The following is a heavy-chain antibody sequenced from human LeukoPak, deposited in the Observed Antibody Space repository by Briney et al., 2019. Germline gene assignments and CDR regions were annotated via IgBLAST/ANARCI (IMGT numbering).Heavy chain of an antibody. D-gene: IGHD3-9*01. Sequence: GGSLRLSCEASGFTFSSYWMSWVRQAPGKGLEWVANIKTDGSEKYYVDSVKGRFTISRDNAKNSLYLQMNSLRAEDTAVYYCARDYTGYFPWGQGTTVIVSS. J-gene: IGHJ6*02. CDR3: ARDYTGYFP. V-gene: IGHV3-7*03. CDR1: GFTFSSYW. CDR2: IKTDGSEK.